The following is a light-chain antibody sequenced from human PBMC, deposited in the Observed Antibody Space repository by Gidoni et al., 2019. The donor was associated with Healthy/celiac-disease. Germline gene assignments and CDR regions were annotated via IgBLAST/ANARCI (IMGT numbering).Light chain of an antibody. J-gene: IGKJ5*01. CDR2: EAS. CDR1: QSVSSY. CDR3: QQRSNWLLIT. V-gene: IGKV3-11*01. Sequence: EIVLTQSPATLSLSPGERATLSCRASQSVSSYLAWYQQKPGQAPRLLIYEASNRATGIPARFSGSGSGTDFTLTISSLEPEDFAVYYCQQRSNWLLITFGQGTRLEIK.